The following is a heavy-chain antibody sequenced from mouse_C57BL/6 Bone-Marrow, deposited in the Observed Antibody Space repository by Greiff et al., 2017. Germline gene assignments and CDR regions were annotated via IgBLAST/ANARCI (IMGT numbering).Heavy chain of an antibody. J-gene: IGHJ3*01. CDR1: GFTFSSYG. CDR2: ISSGGSYT. Sequence: EVQLVESGGDLVKPGGSLKLSCAASGFTFSSYGMSWVRQTPDKRLEWVATISSGGSYTYYPDSVKGRFTISRDNAKNTLYLQMSSLKSEDTAMYYCARRVGGYEVGWFAYWGQGTLVTVSA. V-gene: IGHV5-6*01. CDR3: ARRVGGYEVGWFAY. D-gene: IGHD2-2*01.